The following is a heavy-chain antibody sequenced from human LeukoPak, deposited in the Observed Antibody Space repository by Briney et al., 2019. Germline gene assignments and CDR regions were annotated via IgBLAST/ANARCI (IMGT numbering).Heavy chain of an antibody. V-gene: IGHV3-15*01. D-gene: IGHD5-12*01. J-gene: IGHJ4*02. Sequence: GGSLRLSCAASGFTFSNAWMSWVRQAPGKGLEWVGRVKSKTDGGTTDYAAPVKGRFTISRDDSKNTLYLQMNSLKTEDTAVYYCTTDIVATIIIYWGQGTLVTVSS. CDR1: GFTFSNAW. CDR2: VKSKTDGGTT. CDR3: TTDIVATIIIY.